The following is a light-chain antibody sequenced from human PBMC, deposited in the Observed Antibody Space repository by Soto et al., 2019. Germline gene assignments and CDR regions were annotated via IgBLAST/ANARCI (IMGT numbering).Light chain of an antibody. Sequence: EIVLTQFPGTLSLSPGERATLSCRASQSVSSYLAWYQQKPCQAPRLLICGASSRATGIPDRFSGSESGTDFTLTISRLEPEDFAVYYYQQYGSSPLTFGGGTKVDIK. J-gene: IGKJ4*01. CDR3: QQYGSSPLT. CDR2: GAS. CDR1: QSVSSY. V-gene: IGKV3-20*01.